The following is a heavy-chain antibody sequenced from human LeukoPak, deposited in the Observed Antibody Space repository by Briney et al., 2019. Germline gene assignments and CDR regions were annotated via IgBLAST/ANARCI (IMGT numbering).Heavy chain of an antibody. V-gene: IGHV3-15*01. CDR1: GFTFSNAW. CDR2: IKSKTDGGTT. D-gene: IGHD6-6*01. J-gene: IGHJ4*02. Sequence: PGGSLRLSCAASGFTFSNAWMSWVRQAPGKGLEWVGRIKSKTDGGTTDYAAPVKGRFTISRDDSKNTLYLQMNSLKTEDTAVYYCTTRSSSSGIGALFDYWGQGTLVTVSS. CDR3: TTRSSSSGIGALFDY.